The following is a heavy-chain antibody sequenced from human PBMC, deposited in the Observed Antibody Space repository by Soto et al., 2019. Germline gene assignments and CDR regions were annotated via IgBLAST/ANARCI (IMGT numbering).Heavy chain of an antibody. CDR1: GGSISSGGYY. CDR3: ARRINYGSGSYYNWFDP. V-gene: IGHV4-31*03. D-gene: IGHD3-10*01. Sequence: SETLSLTCTVSGGSISSGGYYWSWIRQHPGKGLEWIGYIYYSGSTYYNPSLKSRVTISVDTSKNQFSLKLSSVTAADTAVYYCARRINYGSGSYYNWFDPWGQGTLVTAPQ. CDR2: IYYSGST. J-gene: IGHJ5*02.